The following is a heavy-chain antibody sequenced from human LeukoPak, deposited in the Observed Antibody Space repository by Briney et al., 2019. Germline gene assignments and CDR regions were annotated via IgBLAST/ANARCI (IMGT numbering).Heavy chain of an antibody. CDR3: AREYYDILTGYSTPSDWFDP. Sequence: PGGSLRLSCAASGFTFSSYSMNWVRQAPGKGLEWVSYISSSSSTIYYADSVKGRFTISSDNAKNSLYLQMNSLRAEDTAVYYCAREYYDILTGYSTPSDWFDPWGQGTLVTVSS. D-gene: IGHD3-9*01. V-gene: IGHV3-48*01. J-gene: IGHJ5*02. CDR2: ISSSSSTI. CDR1: GFTFSSYS.